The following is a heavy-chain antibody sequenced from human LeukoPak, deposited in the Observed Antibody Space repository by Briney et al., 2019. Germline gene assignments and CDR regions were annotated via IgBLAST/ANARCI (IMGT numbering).Heavy chain of an antibody. CDR1: GGSISSHY. Sequence: SETLSLTCTVSGGSISSHYWSWIRQPPGKGLEWIGYIYYSGSTYYNPSLESRVTISVDTSKSQFSLKLSSVTAADTAVYFCATYSLAAAGNYFDNWGQGTLVTVSS. D-gene: IGHD6-13*01. J-gene: IGHJ4*02. V-gene: IGHV4-59*11. CDR3: ATYSLAAAGNYFDN. CDR2: IYYSGST.